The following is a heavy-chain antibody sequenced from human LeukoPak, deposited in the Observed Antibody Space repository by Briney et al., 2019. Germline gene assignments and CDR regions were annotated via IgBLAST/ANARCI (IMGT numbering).Heavy chain of an antibody. D-gene: IGHD1-26*01. Sequence: ASVKVSCRASGYTFSGYYMHWVRQAPGQGLEWMGWINPNSGGTRYAQKFQGRVTMTRDTSINTAYMELSGLTSDDTAVYYCAGTSVMSGSSDYFEHWGQGTLVTVSS. V-gene: IGHV1-2*02. CDR3: AGTSVMSGSSDYFEH. CDR2: INPNSGGT. J-gene: IGHJ4*02. CDR1: GYTFSGYY.